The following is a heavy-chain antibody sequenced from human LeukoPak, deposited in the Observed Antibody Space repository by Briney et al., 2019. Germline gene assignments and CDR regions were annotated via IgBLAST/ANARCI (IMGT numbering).Heavy chain of an antibody. V-gene: IGHV3-73*01. CDR1: GFSFSVST. Sequence: PGRSLRLSCVASGFSFSVSTMHWVRQASGKGLEWVGRITSKPNGYATEYGASVKGRFTISRDDSKTTAYLQMNSLKTEDTAVYYCYYEGHWGQGTLVTVSS. D-gene: IGHD3-22*01. CDR3: YYEGH. CDR2: ITSKPNGYAT. J-gene: IGHJ4*02.